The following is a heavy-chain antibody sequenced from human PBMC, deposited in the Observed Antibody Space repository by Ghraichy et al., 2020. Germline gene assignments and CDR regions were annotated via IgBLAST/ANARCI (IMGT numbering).Heavy chain of an antibody. CDR2: ISGSGGST. D-gene: IGHD3-10*01. CDR3: AKEGEELLGGMDV. V-gene: IGHV3-23*01. J-gene: IGHJ6*02. Sequence: LSLTCAASGFTFSSYAMSWVRQAPGKGLEWVSAISGSGGSTYYADSVKGRFTISRDNSKNTLYLQMNSLRAEDTAVYYCAKEGEELLGGMDVWGQGTTVTVSS. CDR1: GFTFSSYA.